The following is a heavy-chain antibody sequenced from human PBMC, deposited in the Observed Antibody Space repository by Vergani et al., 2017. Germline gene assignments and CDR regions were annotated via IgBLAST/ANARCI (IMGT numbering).Heavy chain of an antibody. CDR3: AKDYYDSSGYYDYYDYYMDV. Sequence: EVQLLESGGGLVQPGGSLRLSCAASGFTFSSYAMSWVRQAPGKGLEWVSAISGSGGSTYYADSVKGRFTISRDNSKNTLYLQMNSLRAEDTPVYYCAKDYYDSSGYYDYYDYYMDVWGKGTTVTVSS. CDR1: GFTFSSYA. V-gene: IGHV3-23*01. J-gene: IGHJ6*03. CDR2: ISGSGGST. D-gene: IGHD3-22*01.